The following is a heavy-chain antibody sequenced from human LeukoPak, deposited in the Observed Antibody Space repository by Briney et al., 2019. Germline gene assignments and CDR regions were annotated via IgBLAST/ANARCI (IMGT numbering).Heavy chain of an antibody. V-gene: IGHV3-21*01. J-gene: IGHJ4*02. CDR3: ARVEREATWTIDF. Sequence: PGGSLRLSCAASGFTFSSYSMNWVRQAPGKGLEWVSSISSSSSYIYYADSVKGRFTISRDNAKNSLYLQMNSLRAEDTAVYYCARVEREATWTIDFGGQGTLVTVSS. CDR1: GFTFSSYS. D-gene: IGHD5-12*01. CDR2: ISSSSSYI.